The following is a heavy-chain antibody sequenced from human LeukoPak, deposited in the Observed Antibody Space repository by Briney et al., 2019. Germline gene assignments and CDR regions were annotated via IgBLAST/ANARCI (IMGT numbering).Heavy chain of an antibody. CDR1: GFTFSSYG. V-gene: IGHV3-30*02. D-gene: IGHD4-23*01. Sequence: GGSLRLSCAASGFTFSSYGMHWVRQAPGKGLEWVAFIRYDGSNKYYADSVKGRFTISRDNSKNTLYLQMNSLRAEDTAVYYCARGSYGGKGFLDYWGQGTLVTVSS. J-gene: IGHJ4*02. CDR3: ARGSYGGKGFLDY. CDR2: IRYDGSNK.